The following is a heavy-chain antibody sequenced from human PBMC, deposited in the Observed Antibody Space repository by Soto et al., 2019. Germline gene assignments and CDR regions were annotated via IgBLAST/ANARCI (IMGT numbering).Heavy chain of an antibody. CDR3: ARDQNGSPHFDY. CDR2: IYKSGST. D-gene: IGHD1-26*01. Sequence: PSETLSLTCSVSGGSISDYYWSWIRQPPGRGLEWIGYIYKSGSTNYNPSLKSRVTISVDTPKNLFSLKLSSVTAADTAVYYCARDQNGSPHFDYWGQGTLVTVSS. CDR1: GGSISDYY. V-gene: IGHV4-59*01. J-gene: IGHJ4*02.